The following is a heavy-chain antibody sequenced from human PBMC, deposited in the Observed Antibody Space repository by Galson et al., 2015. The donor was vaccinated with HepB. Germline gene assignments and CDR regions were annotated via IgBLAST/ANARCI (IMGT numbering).Heavy chain of an antibody. D-gene: IGHD6-6*01. V-gene: IGHV3-30-3*01. CDR3: ARDSPYSSSRYYYYYMDV. CDR2: LSYDGSNK. J-gene: IGHJ6*03. Sequence: SLRLSCAASGFPISNYAMHWVRQAPGKGLEWVALLSYDGSNKYYADSVKGRFTISRDNSKNTLYLQMNSLRAEDTAVYYCARDSPYSSSRYYYYYMDVWGKGTTVTVSS. CDR1: GFPISNYA.